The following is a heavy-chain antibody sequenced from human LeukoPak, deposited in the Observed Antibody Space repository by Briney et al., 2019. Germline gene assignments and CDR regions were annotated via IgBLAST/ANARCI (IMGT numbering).Heavy chain of an antibody. CDR2: INPNSGGT. Sequence: GASVKVSCKASGYTFTGYYMHWVRQAPGQGLEWMGWINPNSGGTNYAQKFQGRVTMTRDTSISTAYMELSRLRSDDTAVYYCARDRGGYYLDAFDIWGQGTMVTVSS. CDR1: GYTFTGYY. V-gene: IGHV1-2*02. D-gene: IGHD1-26*01. CDR3: ARDRGGYYLDAFDI. J-gene: IGHJ3*02.